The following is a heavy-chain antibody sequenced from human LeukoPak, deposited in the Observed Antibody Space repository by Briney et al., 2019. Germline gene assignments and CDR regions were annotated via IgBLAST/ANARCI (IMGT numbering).Heavy chain of an antibody. Sequence: ASVKVSCKVSGYTLTELSMHWVRQAPGKGLEWMGGFDPEDGETIYAQKFQGRVTMTEDTSTDTAYMELSSLRSEDTAVYYCATVGMTTVTTGLYNWFDPWGQGTLVSVSS. CDR2: FDPEDGET. J-gene: IGHJ5*02. CDR1: GYTLTELS. CDR3: ATVGMTTVTTGLYNWFDP. D-gene: IGHD4-17*01. V-gene: IGHV1-24*01.